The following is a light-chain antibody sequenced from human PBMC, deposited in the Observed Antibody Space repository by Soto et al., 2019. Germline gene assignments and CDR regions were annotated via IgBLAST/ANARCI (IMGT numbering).Light chain of an antibody. V-gene: IGKV3D-20*01. CDR2: DAV. CDR3: NQYGSSGT. J-gene: IGKJ1*01. Sequence: DIVLAQSPATLSLSPGEGATLYCGASQRVSGTILAWYQQKRGQAGSPPTYDAVRRATGMPDRFSGSGSGTEFTLTISRLEPEDFVVYYCNQYGSSGTCGQGTKV. CDR1: QRVSGTI.